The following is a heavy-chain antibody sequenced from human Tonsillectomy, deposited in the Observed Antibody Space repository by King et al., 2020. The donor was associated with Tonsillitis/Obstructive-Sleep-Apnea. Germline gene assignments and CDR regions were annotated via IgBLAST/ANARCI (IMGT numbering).Heavy chain of an antibody. V-gene: IGHV4-4*07. CDR3: ARDLDPAPYNWFDP. Sequence: QVQLQESGPGLVKPSETLSLTCTVSGGSITSYYWSWIRQPAGKGLEWIGLISSTGSTNYNPSLKSRVTMSVDTSRNQFSLKLSSVTAADPAVYFCARDLDPAPYNWFDPWGQGTLVTVSS. D-gene: IGHD5-18*01. CDR1: GGSITSYY. CDR2: ISSTGST. J-gene: IGHJ5*02.